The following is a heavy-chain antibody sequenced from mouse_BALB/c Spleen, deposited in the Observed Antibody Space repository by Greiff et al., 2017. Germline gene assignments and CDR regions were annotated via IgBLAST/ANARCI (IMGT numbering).Heavy chain of an antibody. D-gene: IGHD4-1*01. CDR1: GYSITSDYA. V-gene: IGHV3-2*02. J-gene: IGHJ2*01. Sequence: EVKLMESGPDLVKPSQSLSLTCTVTGYSITSDYAWNWIRQFPGNKLEWMGYISYSGSTSYNPSLKSRISITRDTSKNQFFLQLNSVTTEDTATYYCARGGTGNYFDYWGQGTTLTVSS. CDR3: ARGGTGNYFDY. CDR2: ISYSGST.